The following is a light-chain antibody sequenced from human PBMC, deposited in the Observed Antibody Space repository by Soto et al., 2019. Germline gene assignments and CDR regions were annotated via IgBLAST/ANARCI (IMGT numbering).Light chain of an antibody. V-gene: IGKV3-20*01. CDR2: GAS. J-gene: IGKJ1*01. CDR3: QQDGSSPST. Sequence: EIVLTQSPGTLSLSPGESATLSCRASQSVGSSYLAWYRQKPGQAPRLLIYGASSRATGIPDRFSGGGSGTDFTLTISRLEPEDFAVYYCQQDGSSPSTFGQGTKVEIK. CDR1: QSVGSSY.